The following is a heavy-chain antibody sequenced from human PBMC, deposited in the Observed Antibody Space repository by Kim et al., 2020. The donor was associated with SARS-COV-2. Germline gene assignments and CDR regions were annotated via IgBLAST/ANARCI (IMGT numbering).Heavy chain of an antibody. CDR2: IYPGDSDT. CDR3: ARAFDGSGSYLADYYYYYGVDV. CDR1: GYSFTSYW. V-gene: IGHV5-51*01. Sequence: GESLKMSCKGSGYSFTSYWIGWVRQMPGKGLEWMGIIYPGDSDTRYSPSFQGQVTISADKYISTAYLQWSSLKASDTALYYCARAFDGSGSYLADYYYYYGVDVWGQGTTVTVSS. J-gene: IGHJ6*02. D-gene: IGHD3-10*01.